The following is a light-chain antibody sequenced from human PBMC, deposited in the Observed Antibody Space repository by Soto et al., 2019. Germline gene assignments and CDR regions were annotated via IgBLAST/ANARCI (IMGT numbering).Light chain of an antibody. V-gene: IGKV1-9*01. CDR3: QQVNVYPST. J-gene: IGKJ4*01. CDR2: DAS. Sequence: IQLPQCPSSLYASVGDRVTITCRASQGISSYLGWYQQKPGKAPNLLIYDASTLHSGVPSRFSGGGSGTDFTLTISSLQPEDFATYYCQQVNVYPSTFGGGTKVDI. CDR1: QGISSY.